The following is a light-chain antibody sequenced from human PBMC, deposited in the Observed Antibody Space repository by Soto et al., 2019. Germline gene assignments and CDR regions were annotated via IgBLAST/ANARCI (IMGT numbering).Light chain of an antibody. J-gene: IGKJ3*01. CDR2: AAS. V-gene: IGKV1-27*01. CDR1: QGISNY. CDR3: QKYNSASCT. Sequence: DIQMTQSPSSLSASVGDRVTITCRASQGISNYLAWYQQKPGKVPKLLIHAASTLQSGVPSRFSGSGSGTDFTLTISSLQPEDVETDYCQKYNSASCTFGPGTKVAIK.